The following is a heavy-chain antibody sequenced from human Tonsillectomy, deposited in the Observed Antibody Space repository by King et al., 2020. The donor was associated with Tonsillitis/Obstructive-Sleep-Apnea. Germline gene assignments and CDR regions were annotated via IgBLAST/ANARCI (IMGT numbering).Heavy chain of an antibody. D-gene: IGHD6-19*01. V-gene: IGHV5-51*03. CDR3: ARLEQWLTDPFDY. CDR1: GYSFTSYW. J-gene: IGHJ4*02. Sequence: VQLVESGAEVKKPGESLNISCKGSGYSFTSYWIAWVRQMPGKGLEWMGIIYPGDSDTRYGPSFQGPVTISADKSISTAYLQWSSLKASDTAMYYCARLEQWLTDPFDYWGQGTLVTVSS. CDR2: IYPGDSDT.